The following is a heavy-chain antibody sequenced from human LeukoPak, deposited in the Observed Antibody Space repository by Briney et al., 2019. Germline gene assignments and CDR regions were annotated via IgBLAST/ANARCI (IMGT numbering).Heavy chain of an antibody. CDR2: INPNSGGT. CDR1: GYTFTGYY. D-gene: IGHD3-3*01. CDR3: ARAPRWIFGVVIRYSFDY. Sequence: ASVKVSCKASGYTFTGYYMHWVRQAPGQGLERMGRINPNSGGTNYAQKFQGRVTMTRDTSISTAYMELSRLRSDDTAVSYCARAPRWIFGVVIRYSFDYWGQGTLVTVSS. J-gene: IGHJ4*02. V-gene: IGHV1-2*06.